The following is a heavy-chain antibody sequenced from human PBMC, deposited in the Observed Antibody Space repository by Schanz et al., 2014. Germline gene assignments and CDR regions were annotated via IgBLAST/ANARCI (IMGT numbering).Heavy chain of an antibody. CDR3: ARANCRRKINFDY. D-gene: IGHD2-21*01. J-gene: IGHJ4*02. Sequence: QVQMVESGGGVVQPGRSLRLSCAASGFAFSVYGMHWVRQAPGKGPEWVALISNDGSIKYYADSVEGRFTISRDNSRNTLYLQMNSLRAEDTAVYYCARANCRRKINFDYWGRGTLVTVSS. CDR2: ISNDGSIK. V-gene: IGHV3-30*19. CDR1: GFAFSVYG.